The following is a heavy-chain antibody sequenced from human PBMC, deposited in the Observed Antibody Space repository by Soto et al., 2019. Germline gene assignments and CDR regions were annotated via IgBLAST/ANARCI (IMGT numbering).Heavy chain of an antibody. V-gene: IGHV3-11*05. Sequence: QVQLGESGGDLVKPGGSLRLSCAASGFPFSDYYMSWIRQAPGKGLEWVSSIGSSSSYTNYADSVKGRFTISRDNAKNSLYLQMNSLRAEDTAVYYCARRRPTGYYNYWGQGTLVTVSA. D-gene: IGHD3-9*01. CDR2: IGSSSSYT. CDR3: ARRRPTGYYNY. CDR1: GFPFSDYY. J-gene: IGHJ4*02.